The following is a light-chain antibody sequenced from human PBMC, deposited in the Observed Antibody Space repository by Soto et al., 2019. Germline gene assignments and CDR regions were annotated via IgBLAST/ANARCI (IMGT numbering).Light chain of an antibody. Sequence: HSVLTQPPSVSGAPGQRVTISCTWSSSNIGAGYDVHWYQQLPGTAPKLLIYDNSNRPSGVPDRVSGSKSGTSASLAITCLQAEDEADYYCQSFDSSLSAYVFGTGTKLTVL. CDR1: SSNIGAGYD. J-gene: IGLJ1*01. CDR2: DNS. V-gene: IGLV1-40*01. CDR3: QSFDSSLSAYV.